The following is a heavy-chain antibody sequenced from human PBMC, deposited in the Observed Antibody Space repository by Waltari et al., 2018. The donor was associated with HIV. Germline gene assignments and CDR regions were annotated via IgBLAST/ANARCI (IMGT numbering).Heavy chain of an antibody. CDR1: GFTFSSYW. V-gene: IGHV3-74*01. CDR2: IKSDGVST. Sequence: EVQLVESGGGLVQPGGSLRLSCASSGFTFSSYWMHWVRQAPGKGLVWVSRIKSDGVSTSYADSVKGRFTLSRDNAKNTLYLQMNSLRAEDTAVYYCARDTAVADIYYGMDVWGQGTTVTVSS. CDR3: ARDTAVADIYYGMDV. D-gene: IGHD6-19*01. J-gene: IGHJ6*02.